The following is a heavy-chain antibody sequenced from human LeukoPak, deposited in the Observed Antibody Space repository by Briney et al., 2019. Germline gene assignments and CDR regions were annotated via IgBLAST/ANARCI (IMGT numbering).Heavy chain of an antibody. CDR1: GYTFTSYY. Sequence: ASVKVSCKASGYTFTSYYMHWVRQAPGQGLEWMGIINPSGGSTSYTQKFQGRVTMTRDTSTSTVYMELSSLRSEDTAVYYCARAVYSGSYHVGESDYWGQGTLVTVSS. CDR2: INPSGGST. CDR3: ARAVYSGSYHVGESDY. V-gene: IGHV1-46*01. D-gene: IGHD1-26*01. J-gene: IGHJ4*02.